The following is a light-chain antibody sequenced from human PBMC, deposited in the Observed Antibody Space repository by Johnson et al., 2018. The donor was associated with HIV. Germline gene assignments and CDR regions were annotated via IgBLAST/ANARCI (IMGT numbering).Light chain of an antibody. Sequence: HSVLTQPPSVSAAPGQKVTISCSGSSSNIGNNYVSWYQQLPGTAPKLLIYDNNKRPSGIPDRFSGSKSGTSATLGITGLRPGDEADYYCGTGDSSLSTGWVFGTVTKVTVL. CDR3: GTGDSSLSTGWV. CDR1: SSNIGNNY. V-gene: IGLV1-51*01. J-gene: IGLJ1*01. CDR2: DNN.